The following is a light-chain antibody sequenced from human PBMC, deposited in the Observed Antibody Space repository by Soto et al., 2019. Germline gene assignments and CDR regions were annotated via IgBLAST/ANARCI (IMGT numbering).Light chain of an antibody. Sequence: DIQMTQSPSSLSASVGDRVTITCQAGHHINNYLNWFQQKPGKPPKLLIYDASKLQTGVPSRFSGSGSGTDFTLTLNSLQPEDFATYYCQQGYSTPWTFGQGTKVEIK. V-gene: IGKV1-39*01. J-gene: IGKJ1*01. CDR2: DAS. CDR1: HHINNY. CDR3: QQGYSTPWT.